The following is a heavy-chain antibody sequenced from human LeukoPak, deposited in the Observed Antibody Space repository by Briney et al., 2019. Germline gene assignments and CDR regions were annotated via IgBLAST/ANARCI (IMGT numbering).Heavy chain of an antibody. J-gene: IGHJ4*02. CDR1: GGSISTFS. Sequence: PSETLSLTCNVSGGSISTFSWNWIRQFPGKGLEWIGSIYIKSTNYNPSLKSRVAISVDTSKNQFSLRLDSVTTADTAFYYCARDTTVASGMQYWGQGTLVTVSS. CDR2: IYIKST. V-gene: IGHV4-59*01. CDR3: ARDTTVASGMQY. D-gene: IGHD6-19*01.